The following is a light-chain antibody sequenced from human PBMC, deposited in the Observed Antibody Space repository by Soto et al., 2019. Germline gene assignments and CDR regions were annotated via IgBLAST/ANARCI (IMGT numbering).Light chain of an antibody. CDR3: QQYGSSPYT. Sequence: EIVLTQSPGTLSLSPGARATLSCRASQSVSSSYLAWYPQKPGQAPRLLIYGASSRATGIPARFSGSESGTDCTLTISRLEPEDFAVYYCQQYGSSPYTFGQGTKLEIK. J-gene: IGKJ2*01. CDR1: QSVSSSY. V-gene: IGKV3-20*01. CDR2: GAS.